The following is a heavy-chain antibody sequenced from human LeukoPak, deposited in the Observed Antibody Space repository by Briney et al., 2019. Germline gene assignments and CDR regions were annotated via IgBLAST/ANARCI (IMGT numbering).Heavy chain of an antibody. Sequence: GASVKVSCKASGYTFTSYAMNWVRQAPGQGLEWMGWINTNTGNPTYAQGFTGRFVFSLDTSVSTAYLQISSLKAEDTAVYYCASGPQAAGTAYYYYGMDVWGQGTTVTVSS. CDR1: GYTFTSYA. J-gene: IGHJ6*02. V-gene: IGHV7-4-1*02. D-gene: IGHD6-13*01. CDR3: ASGPQAAGTAYYYYGMDV. CDR2: INTNTGNP.